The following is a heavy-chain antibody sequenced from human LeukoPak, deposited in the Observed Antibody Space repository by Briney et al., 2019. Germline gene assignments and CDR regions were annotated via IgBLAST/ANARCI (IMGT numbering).Heavy chain of an antibody. J-gene: IGHJ3*02. CDR2: MKQDGSEK. Sequence: GGSLRLSCAASGFSFSSYSMNWVRQAPGKGLEWVANMKQDGSEKYYVDSVKGRFTISRDNAKNSLYLQMNSLRAEDTAVYYCARSLAAGFDIWGQGTMVTVSS. D-gene: IGHD6-25*01. CDR3: ARSLAAGFDI. V-gene: IGHV3-7*04. CDR1: GFSFSSYS.